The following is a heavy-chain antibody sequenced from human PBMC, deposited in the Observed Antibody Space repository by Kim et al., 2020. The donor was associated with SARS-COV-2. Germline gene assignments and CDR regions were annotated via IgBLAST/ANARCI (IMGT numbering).Heavy chain of an antibody. V-gene: IGHV3-9*01. CDR1: GFTFDDYA. CDR3: AKGGRYYYYGMDV. CDR2: ISWNSGSI. J-gene: IGHJ6*02. Sequence: GGSLRLSCAASGFTFDDYAMHWVRQAPGKGLEWVSGISWNSGSIGYADSVKGRFTISRDNAKNSLYLQMNSLRAEDTALYYCAKGGRYYYYGMDVWGQGTTVTVSS.